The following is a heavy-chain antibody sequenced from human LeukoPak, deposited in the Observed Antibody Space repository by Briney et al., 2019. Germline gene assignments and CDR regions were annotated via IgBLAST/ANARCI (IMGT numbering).Heavy chain of an antibody. J-gene: IGHJ4*02. CDR1: GSTLTELS. V-gene: IGHV1-24*01. Sequence: GASVKVSCKVSGSTLTELSMHWVRLAPGKGLEWMGGFDPEDGETLYAHQFEGRVTMSEDTSADTAYLELSSLRSDDTAVYYCATPRRSYDYYFDYWGQGTLVTVSS. CDR3: ATPRRSYDYYFDY. D-gene: IGHD3-16*01. CDR2: FDPEDGET.